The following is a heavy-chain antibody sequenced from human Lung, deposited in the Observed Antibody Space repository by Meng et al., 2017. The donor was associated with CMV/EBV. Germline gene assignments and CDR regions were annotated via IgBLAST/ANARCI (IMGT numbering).Heavy chain of an antibody. CDR3: ARDLRVGVVATWFDP. CDR2: IYYSGST. Sequence: SETLSLTCTVSGGSISSYSYYWGWIRQPPGRGLEWIGSIYYSGSTYYNPSLKSRVTISVDMSKNQFSLKLSSVTAADTAVYYCARDLRVGVVATWFDPWGHGTLVTFSS. V-gene: IGHV4-39*07. J-gene: IGHJ5*02. D-gene: IGHD3-3*01. CDR1: GGSISSYSYY.